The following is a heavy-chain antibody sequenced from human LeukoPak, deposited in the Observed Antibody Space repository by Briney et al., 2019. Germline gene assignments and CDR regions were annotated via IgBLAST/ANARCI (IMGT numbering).Heavy chain of an antibody. CDR1: GFTFSSYS. D-gene: IGHD6-13*01. J-gene: IGHJ4*02. V-gene: IGHV3-48*01. CDR2: ISSSSSTI. Sequence: PGGSLRLSCAASGFTFSSYSMNWVRQAPGKGLEWVSYISSSSSTIYYADSVKGRFTISRDNARNSLYLQMNSLRAEDTAVYYCARDSSSCYRHWGQGTLVTVSS. CDR3: ARDSSSCYRH.